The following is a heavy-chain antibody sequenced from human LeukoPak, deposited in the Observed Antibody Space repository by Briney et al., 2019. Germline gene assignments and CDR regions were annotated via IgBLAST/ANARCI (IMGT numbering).Heavy chain of an antibody. CDR2: ITNTGGDT. Sequence: PGGSLRLSCAVSGFTFSNYAMSWVRQAPGKGLEWVSIITNTGGDTNHADSVKGRFTISRDNTKNTLYLQMNSLRVEDTAVYYCAKGVGPSAPNGRVFDFWGQGTLVIVSS. V-gene: IGHV3-23*01. D-gene: IGHD2-2*01. CDR1: GFTFSNYA. CDR3: AKGVGPSAPNGRVFDF. J-gene: IGHJ4*02.